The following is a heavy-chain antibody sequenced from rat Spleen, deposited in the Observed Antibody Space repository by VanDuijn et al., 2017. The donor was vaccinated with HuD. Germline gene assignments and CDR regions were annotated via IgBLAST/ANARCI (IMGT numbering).Heavy chain of an antibody. D-gene: IGHD1-6*01. J-gene: IGHJ2*01. Sequence: QVQLKESGPGLVQPSQTLSLTCTVSGFSLTSYNVHWVRQPTGKGLEWMGIIWTGGSTDSNSALKSRLNIIRNTSKSQVFLKMNSLQPEDIAPYYCAGGDYYGYFDYWVQGVMVTVSS. CDR1: GFSLTSYN. CDR3: AGGDYYGYFDY. V-gene: IGHV2-30*01. CDR2: IWTGGST.